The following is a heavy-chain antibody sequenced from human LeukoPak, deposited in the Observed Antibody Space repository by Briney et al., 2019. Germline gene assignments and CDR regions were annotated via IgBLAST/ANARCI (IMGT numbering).Heavy chain of an antibody. CDR3: ARDLQDYYDSSGPLFDY. CDR2: IIPILGIA. Sequence: SVKVSCKASGYTFSSYSISWVRQAPGQGLEWMGRIIPILGIANYAQKFQGRVTITADKSTSTAYMELSSLRSEDTAVYYCARDLQDYYDSSGPLFDYWGQGTLVTVSS. CDR1: GYTFSSYS. V-gene: IGHV1-69*04. D-gene: IGHD3-22*01. J-gene: IGHJ4*02.